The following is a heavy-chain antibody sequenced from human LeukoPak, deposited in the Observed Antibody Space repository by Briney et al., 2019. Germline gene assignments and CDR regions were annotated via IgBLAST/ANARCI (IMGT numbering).Heavy chain of an antibody. CDR2: IAPGDSHT. V-gene: IGHV5-51*01. D-gene: IGHD3-22*01. Sequence: GESLKISCKGSGYNFASYWIGWVRQLPGKGLEWMGIIAPGDSHTRCSPSFQGQITISVDKSVNTAYLRWSSLRASDTAMYYCARRGTDYYDTSGTYFDYWGQGAVVTVSS. J-gene: IGHJ4*02. CDR3: ARRGTDYYDTSGTYFDY. CDR1: GYNFASYW.